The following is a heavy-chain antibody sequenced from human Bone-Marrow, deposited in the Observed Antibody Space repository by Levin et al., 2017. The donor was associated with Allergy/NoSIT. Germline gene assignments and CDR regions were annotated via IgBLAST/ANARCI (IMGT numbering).Heavy chain of an antibody. J-gene: IGHJ6*02. Sequence: PSETLSLTCTVSGGSISSYYWSWIRQPPGKGLEWIGYIYYSGSTNYNPSLKSRVTISVDTSKNQFSLKLSSVTAADTAVYYCARDEGDYGHPMDVWGQGTTVTVSS. CDR2: IYYSGST. CDR3: ARDEGDYGHPMDV. CDR1: GGSISSYY. V-gene: IGHV4-59*01. D-gene: IGHD4-17*01.